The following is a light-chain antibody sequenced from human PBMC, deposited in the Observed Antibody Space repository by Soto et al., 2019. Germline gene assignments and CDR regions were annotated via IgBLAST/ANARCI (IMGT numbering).Light chain of an antibody. Sequence: QSALTQPASVSGSPGQSITIPCTGTSSDVGSYNLVSWYQQHPGKAPKVMIYDVSKRPSGVSNRFSGSKSGNTASLTISGLQAEDEADYYCCSYGGSYVFGPGTKVTVL. CDR3: CSYGGSYV. V-gene: IGLV2-23*02. CDR1: SSDVGSYNL. J-gene: IGLJ1*01. CDR2: DVS.